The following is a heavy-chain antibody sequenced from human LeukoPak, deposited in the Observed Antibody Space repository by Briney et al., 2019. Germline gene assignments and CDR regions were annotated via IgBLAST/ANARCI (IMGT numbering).Heavy chain of an antibody. J-gene: IGHJ4*02. CDR1: GCSISSGSYY. Sequence: PSETLSLTCTVSGCSISSGSYYWSWIRQPAGKGLEWIGRIYTSGSTNYNPSLKSRVTISVDTSKNQFSLKLSSVTAADTAVYYCARVSARPLSFDYWGQGTLITVSS. V-gene: IGHV4-61*02. CDR2: IYTSGST. CDR3: ARVSARPLSFDY. D-gene: IGHD6-6*01.